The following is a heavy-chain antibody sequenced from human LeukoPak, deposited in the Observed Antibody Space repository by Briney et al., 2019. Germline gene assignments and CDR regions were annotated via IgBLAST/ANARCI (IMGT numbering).Heavy chain of an antibody. V-gene: IGHV3-30-3*01. D-gene: IGHD2-2*01. J-gene: IGHJ3*02. CDR3: ARAGYSEYQLLWGSAFDI. CDR2: ISYDGSNK. Sequence: GGSLRFSCAAYGFTFSIYAMHWVRQAPGKGMEWVAIISYDGSNKYYADSVKGRFTISRDNSKNTLYLQMNSLRAEDTAVYYCARAGYSEYQLLWGSAFDIWGQGTMVTVSS. CDR1: GFTFSIYA.